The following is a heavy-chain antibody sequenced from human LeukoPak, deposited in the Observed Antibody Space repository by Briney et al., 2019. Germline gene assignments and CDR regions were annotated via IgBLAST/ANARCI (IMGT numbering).Heavy chain of an antibody. V-gene: IGHV3-72*01. D-gene: IGHD2-8*01. CDR1: GFTFSDRY. CDR2: SRNKGQGYTT. Sequence: GGSLRLSCAASGFTFSDRYMDWVRQAPGKGLEWVGRSRNKGQGYTTEYAASVKGRFTISRDDSKNSLYLQMNNLKIDDTAVYYCSQGFCASGTCYTGDFWGQGVLVTVSS. J-gene: IGHJ4*02. CDR3: SQGFCASGTCYTGDF.